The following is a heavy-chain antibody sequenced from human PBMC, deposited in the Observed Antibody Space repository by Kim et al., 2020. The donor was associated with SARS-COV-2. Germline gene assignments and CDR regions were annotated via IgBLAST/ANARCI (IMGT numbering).Heavy chain of an antibody. J-gene: IGHJ4*02. D-gene: IGHD6-13*01. CDR3: AKAPVSPPAAAGTVFPFDY. CDR2: ISGSGGST. Sequence: GGSLRLSCAASGFTFSSYAMSWVRQAPGKGLEWVSAISGSGGSTYYADSVKGRFTISRDNSKNTLYLQMNSLRAEDTAVYYCAKAPVSPPAAAGTVFPFDYWGQGTLVTVSS. V-gene: IGHV3-23*01. CDR1: GFTFSSYA.